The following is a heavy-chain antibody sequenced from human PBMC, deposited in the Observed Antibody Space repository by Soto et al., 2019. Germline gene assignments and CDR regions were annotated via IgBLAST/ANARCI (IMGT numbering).Heavy chain of an antibody. V-gene: IGHV4-34*01. J-gene: IGHJ4*02. CDR3: ARGKVVRGSYVTLDY. Sequence: QVQLQQWGAGLLKPSETLSLTSAVYGGSFSGYYWSWIRQPPGKGLEWIGEINHSGSTNYNPSLKSRVTLAVDTSKNQFSLKLSSVTAADTAVYYCARGKVVRGSYVTLDYWAREPWSPSPQ. D-gene: IGHD3-10*01. CDR2: INHSGST. CDR1: GGSFSGYY.